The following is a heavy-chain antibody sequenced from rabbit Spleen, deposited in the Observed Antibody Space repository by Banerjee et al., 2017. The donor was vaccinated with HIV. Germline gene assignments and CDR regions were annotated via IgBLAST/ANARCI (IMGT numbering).Heavy chain of an antibody. V-gene: IGHV1S45*01. D-gene: IGHD8-1*01. J-gene: IGHJ4*01. CDR1: GFSFSEKEV. Sequence: QEQLVESGGGLVQPEGSLTLTCTASGFSFSEKEVMCWVRQAPGKGLEWIGCINVSSGGAAYATWAKGRFTISKTSSTTVTLQMTSLTAADTATYFCARDAGTGDYIDVYFDLWGQGTLVTVS. CDR3: ARDAGTGDYIDVYFDL. CDR2: INVSSGGA.